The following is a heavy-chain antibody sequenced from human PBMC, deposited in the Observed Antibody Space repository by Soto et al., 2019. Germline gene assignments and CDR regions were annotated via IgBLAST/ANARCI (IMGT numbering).Heavy chain of an antibody. J-gene: IGHJ6*02. CDR3: ARVPRQMLSGATRDGMAV. V-gene: IGHV1-69*01. Sequence: QVQLVQSGAAVSKPGSSVKVSCKASGGTFGIYAIGWVRQAPGQGLEWMGGIIPAFGTTKNAQKFQDRVDMTADESTNTVYMELRGLTFADTAVYYCARVPRQMLSGATRDGMAVWGQWTTLIVSS. CDR1: GGTFGIYA. CDR2: IIPAFGTT. D-gene: IGHD2-2*01.